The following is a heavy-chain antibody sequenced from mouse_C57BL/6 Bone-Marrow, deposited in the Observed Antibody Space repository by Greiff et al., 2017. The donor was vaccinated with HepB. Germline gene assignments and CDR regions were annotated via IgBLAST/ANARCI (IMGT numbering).Heavy chain of an antibody. V-gene: IGHV1-54*01. D-gene: IGHD1-1*01. Sequence: QVQLKQSGAELVRPGTSVKVSCKASGYAFTNYLIEWVKQRPGQGLEWIGVINPGSGGTNYNEKFKGKATLTADKSSSTAYMQLSSLTSEDSAVYFCARFLSSPFAYWGQGTLVTVSA. J-gene: IGHJ3*01. CDR3: ARFLSSPFAY. CDR1: GYAFTNYL. CDR2: INPGSGGT.